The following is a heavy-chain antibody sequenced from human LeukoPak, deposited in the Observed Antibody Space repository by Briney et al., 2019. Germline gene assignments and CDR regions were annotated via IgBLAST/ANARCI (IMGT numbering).Heavy chain of an antibody. J-gene: IGHJ3*02. D-gene: IGHD2-15*01. V-gene: IGHV4-39*07. Sequence: SETLSLTCTVSGGSISSSSYYWGWIRQPPGKGLEWIGSIYYSGSTYYNPSLKSRVTISVDTSKNQFSLKLSSVTAADTAVYYCARGKYCSGGSCYGGDAFDIWGQGTMVTVSS. CDR3: ARGKYCSGGSCYGGDAFDI. CDR1: GGSISSSSYY. CDR2: IYYSGST.